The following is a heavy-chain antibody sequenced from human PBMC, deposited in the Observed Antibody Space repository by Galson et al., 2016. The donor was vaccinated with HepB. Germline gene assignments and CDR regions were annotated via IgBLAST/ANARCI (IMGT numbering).Heavy chain of an antibody. CDR3: VKLIHSSGDPEWFSYYYKDG. V-gene: IGHV3-64D*06. J-gene: IGHJ6*03. D-gene: IGHD3-3*01. CDR2: ISRSGGRT. Sequence: SLRLSCAGSGFSFSSYAMDWVRQAPGKGLEHLSAISRSGGRTYYAASVKGRFTISRDNSKNTLYLQMSSLRPEDTAIYYCVKLIHSSGDPEWFSYYYKDGWFKGTAVIVSS. CDR1: GFSFSSYA.